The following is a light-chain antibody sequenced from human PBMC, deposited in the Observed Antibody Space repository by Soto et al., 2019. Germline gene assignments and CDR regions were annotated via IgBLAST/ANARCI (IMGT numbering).Light chain of an antibody. CDR2: EVS. CDR3: TSYTSSITYV. Sequence: QSALTQPASVSGSPGQSITISCTGTSSDGGGYNYVSWYQQHPGKAPKLMIYEVSNRPSGVSNRFSGSKSGTTASLTISGLQPEDEADYYCTSYTSSITYVFGTGTKVTAL. V-gene: IGLV2-14*01. J-gene: IGLJ1*01. CDR1: SSDGGGYNY.